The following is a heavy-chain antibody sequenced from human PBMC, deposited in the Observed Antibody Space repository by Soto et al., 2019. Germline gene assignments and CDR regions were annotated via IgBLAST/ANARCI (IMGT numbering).Heavy chain of an antibody. J-gene: IGHJ4*02. CDR1: GYTFSNYD. Sequence: QVQLVQSGAELKKPGASVKASCKASGYTFSNYDMNWVRQATGQGPEWIGWVNPNNGDTGYPQKFKGGVTLTTDISTTTAYTDLTSLRSEDTAIYYCAKVSRKGSAIDFEYWGQGTLITVSS. CDR2: VNPNNGDT. CDR3: AKVSRKGSAIDFEY. D-gene: IGHD3-10*01. V-gene: IGHV1-8*01.